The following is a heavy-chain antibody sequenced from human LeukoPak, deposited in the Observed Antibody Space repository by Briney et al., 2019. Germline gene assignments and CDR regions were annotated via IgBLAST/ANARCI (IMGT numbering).Heavy chain of an antibody. Sequence: ASVKVSCMSSRYTCTGYYMHGVRQAPGQGVEWMGWINPKSGGTNYARMFEGTVTTSSGTSISTAYMGTSWPSTDDTGLSLCARDPAAIAGAGSWYFDFWGKGTLVSVSS. CDR3: ARDPAAIAGAGSWYFDF. V-gene: IGHV1-2*02. D-gene: IGHD6-13*01. J-gene: IGHJ4*02. CDR2: INPKSGGT. CDR1: RYTCTGYY.